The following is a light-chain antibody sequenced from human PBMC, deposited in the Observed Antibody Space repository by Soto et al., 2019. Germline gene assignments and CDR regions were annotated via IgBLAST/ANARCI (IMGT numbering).Light chain of an antibody. V-gene: IGKV1-39*01. CDR3: HQSYITLYT. J-gene: IGKJ2*01. CDR2: AAS. CDR1: QSISSY. Sequence: DIQMTQSPSSLSASVGDRVTITCRASQSISSYLNWYQQKPGKAPKLLIYAASSFQSGVPSRFSGSGSGTDFTLTISSLQPEDFATYYCHQSYITLYTFGQGTKLEIK.